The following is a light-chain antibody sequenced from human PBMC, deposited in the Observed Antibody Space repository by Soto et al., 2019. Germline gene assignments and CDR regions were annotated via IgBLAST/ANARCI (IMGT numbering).Light chain of an antibody. J-gene: IGLJ3*02. Sequence: QSALTQPASVSGSPGQSITISCTGTSSDVGGYNYVSWYQQHPGKAPKLMIYEISNRHSGVSNRLSGSKSSNTASLTISLLQGEDEAAYYCSSYTSSSPDWVVGGVTKLTVL. CDR2: EIS. CDR3: SSYTSSSPDWV. V-gene: IGLV2-14*01. CDR1: SSDVGGYNY.